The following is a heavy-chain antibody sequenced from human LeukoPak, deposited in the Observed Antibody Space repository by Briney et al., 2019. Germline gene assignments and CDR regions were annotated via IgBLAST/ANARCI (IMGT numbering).Heavy chain of an antibody. J-gene: IGHJ4*02. CDR3: ARGFAVVVVAAPYFFDY. CDR2: IYHSGST. D-gene: IGHD2-15*01. CDR1: GYSISSGYY. V-gene: IGHV4-38-2*02. Sequence: ESGPTLVKPSETLSLTCTVSGYSISSGYYWGWIRQPPGKGLEWIGSIYHSGSTYYNPSLKSRVTISVDTSKNQFSLKLSSVTAADTAVYYCARGFAVVVVAAPYFFDYWGQGTLVTVSS.